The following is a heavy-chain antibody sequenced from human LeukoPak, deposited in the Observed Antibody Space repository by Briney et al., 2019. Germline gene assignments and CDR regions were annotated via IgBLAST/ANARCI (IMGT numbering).Heavy chain of an antibody. CDR2: IIPILGIA. V-gene: IGHV1-69*10. J-gene: IGHJ6*03. Sequence: SVKVSCKASGGTFSSYTISWVRQAPGQGLEWMGWIIPILGIANYAQKFQGRVTITADKSTSTAYMELSSLRSEDTAVYYCARDDFWSGYYNYYYYYMDVWGKGTTVTVSS. D-gene: IGHD3-3*01. CDR3: ARDDFWSGYYNYYYYYMDV. CDR1: GGTFSSYT.